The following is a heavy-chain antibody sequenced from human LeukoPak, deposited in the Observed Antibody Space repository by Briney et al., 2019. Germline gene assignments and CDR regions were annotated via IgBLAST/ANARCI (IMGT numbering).Heavy chain of an antibody. CDR3: AGHQGWRSSGYFDF. Sequence: SETLSLTCTVSASSISSSTYYWGWIRQPPGKGLEWIGSIYYSGSTQYNPSLRSRVTISVDTSKNQFSLKLNSVTAADTAVYYCAGHQGWRSSGYFDFWGQGTLVTVSS. J-gene: IGHJ4*02. V-gene: IGHV4-39*01. D-gene: IGHD3-22*01. CDR1: ASSISSSTYY. CDR2: IYYSGST.